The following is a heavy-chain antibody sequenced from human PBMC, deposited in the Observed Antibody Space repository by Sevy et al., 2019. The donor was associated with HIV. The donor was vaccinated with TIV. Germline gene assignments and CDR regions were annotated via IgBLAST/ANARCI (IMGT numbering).Heavy chain of an antibody. J-gene: IGHJ4*02. Sequence: GGSLRLSCVASGFNLSPYWMTWVRQAPGKGLEWVANIKQDGNEKYYVDSGKGRCTVSIDNAKDALYLQMYSLMVEDTDFYFCGSNTYRYYSNSYFADYRGQGTRFTVSS. CDR3: GSNTYRYYSNSYFADY. V-gene: IGHV3-7*01. CDR2: IKQDGNEK. CDR1: GFNLSPYW. D-gene: IGHD3-22*01.